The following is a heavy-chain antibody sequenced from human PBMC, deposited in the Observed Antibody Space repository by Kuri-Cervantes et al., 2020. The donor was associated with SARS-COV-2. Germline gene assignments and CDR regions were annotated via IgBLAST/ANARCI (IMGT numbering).Heavy chain of an antibody. Sequence: GESLKISCAASGFTFSSYSMNWVRQAPGKGLEWVSSISSSSSYIYYADSVKGRFTISRDNAKNSVYLQMNSLRAEDTAVYYCARDWVYYDSSGYGTFDYWGQGTLVTVSS. CDR3: ARDWVYYDSSGYGTFDY. V-gene: IGHV3-21*01. D-gene: IGHD3-22*01. J-gene: IGHJ4*02. CDR2: ISSSSSYI. CDR1: GFTFSSYS.